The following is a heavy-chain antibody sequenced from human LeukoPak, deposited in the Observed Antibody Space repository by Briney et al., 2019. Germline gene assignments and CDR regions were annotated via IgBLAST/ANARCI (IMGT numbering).Heavy chain of an antibody. CDR3: AREKDYYVGNIDY. CDR2: ISAYNGNT. D-gene: IGHD3-10*02. V-gene: IGHV1-18*01. Sequence: ASVKVSCKASGYTFTSYGISWVRQAPGQGLEWMGWISAYNGNTNYAQKLQGRVTMTTDTSTSTACMELRSLRSDDTAVYYCAREKDYYVGNIDYWGQGTLVTVSS. J-gene: IGHJ4*02. CDR1: GYTFTSYG.